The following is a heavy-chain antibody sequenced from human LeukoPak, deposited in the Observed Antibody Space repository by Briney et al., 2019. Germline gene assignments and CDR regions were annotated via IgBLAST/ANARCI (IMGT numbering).Heavy chain of an antibody. CDR3: ARGLLYSGDYVPIDY. Sequence: GGSLRLSCAASGFTFSSYSMNWVRQAPGKGLEWVSSISSSSSYIYYADSVKGRFTISRDNAKNSLYLQMNSLRAEDTAVYYCARGLLYSGDYVPIDYWGQGTLVTVSS. V-gene: IGHV3-21*01. CDR2: ISSSSSYI. J-gene: IGHJ4*02. D-gene: IGHD4-17*01. CDR1: GFTFSSYS.